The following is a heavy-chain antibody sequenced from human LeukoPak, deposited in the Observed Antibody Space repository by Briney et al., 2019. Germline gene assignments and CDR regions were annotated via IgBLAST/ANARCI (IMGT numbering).Heavy chain of an antibody. CDR2: IYYDGNT. CDR3: ARDSNWFDP. Sequence: SETLSLTCTVSGGSISSFYWTWVRQPPGKGLEWIGYIYYDGNTNYNPSLRSRVTISVDTSKNQFSLKVSSVTAADTAVYYCARDSNWFDPWGQGTLVTVSS. J-gene: IGHJ5*02. V-gene: IGHV4-59*01. CDR1: GGSISSFY.